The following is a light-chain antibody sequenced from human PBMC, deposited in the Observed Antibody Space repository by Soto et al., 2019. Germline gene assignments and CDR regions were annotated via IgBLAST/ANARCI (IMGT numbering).Light chain of an antibody. CDR2: QAS. CDR1: QSIRVW. J-gene: IGKJ1*01. Sequence: DIQMTQSPSTLSASEGDRVTITCRASQSIRVWLAWSQQKPGKAPNLLTYQASRLESGVASRFSGSGSGTEFTLTISILQPDDFATYYCHQHQTCAPFGQVTK. V-gene: IGKV1-5*03. CDR3: HQHQTCAP.